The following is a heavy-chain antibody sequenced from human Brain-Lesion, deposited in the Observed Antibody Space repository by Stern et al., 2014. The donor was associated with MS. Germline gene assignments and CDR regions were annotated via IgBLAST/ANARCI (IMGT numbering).Heavy chain of an antibody. Sequence: QLQLQESGPGLVKPSETLSLTCTVAGGSVSSTSYAWAWIRQPPGKGLEWIGTIYYSGNTYYSPSLKSRLTISLDTSKNQLSLQRRSVTAADTAVYYCAGEEDIRYCSGGSCTGNWFDPWGQGTLVTVSS. V-gene: IGHV4-39*01. J-gene: IGHJ5*02. D-gene: IGHD2-15*01. CDR3: AGEEDIRYCSGGSCTGNWFDP. CDR2: IYYSGNT. CDR1: GGSVSSTSYA.